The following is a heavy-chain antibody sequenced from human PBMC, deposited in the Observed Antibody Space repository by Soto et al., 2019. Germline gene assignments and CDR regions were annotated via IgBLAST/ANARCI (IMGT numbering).Heavy chain of an antibody. D-gene: IGHD3-10*01. CDR1: GGSISSYY. J-gene: IGHJ4*02. Sequence: QVQLQESGPGLVKPSETLSLTCTVSGGSISSYYWTWIRQPPGKGLEWIGFIYNSGSTHYNPSLRSRVTTSVDTSKNQFSLKLRSVTAADTAVYYCASMGYHYGSGSYPLDYWGQGTLVTVSS. CDR2: IYNSGST. CDR3: ASMGYHYGSGSYPLDY. V-gene: IGHV4-59*08.